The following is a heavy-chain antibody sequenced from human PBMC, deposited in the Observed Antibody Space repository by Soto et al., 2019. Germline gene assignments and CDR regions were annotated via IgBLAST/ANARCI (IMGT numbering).Heavy chain of an antibody. D-gene: IGHD3-10*01. CDR3: ARRGGSQGITMVRGVPNQLDYYYGMDV. V-gene: IGHV5-51*01. CDR2: IYAGDSNT. CDR1: GYSFTSYW. Sequence: PVESLKISCKGSGYSFTSYWIGWVRQMPGKGLEWMGIIYAGDSNTRYSPSFQGQVTISADKSISTAYLQWSSLKASDTAMYYCARRGGSQGITMVRGVPNQLDYYYGMDVWGQGTTVTVSS. J-gene: IGHJ6*02.